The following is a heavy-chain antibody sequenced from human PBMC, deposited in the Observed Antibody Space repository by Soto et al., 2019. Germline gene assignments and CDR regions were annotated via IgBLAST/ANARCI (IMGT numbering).Heavy chain of an antibody. Sequence: HVQLVQSGAEVKKPESSVKVCCKASGGTFSSYAISWVRQSPGQGLEGMGRIIPIFGTANYAQKFQGRVTITADESPSTAYMELTSLRSQDTAVYYCGLGSSGRSLYYFDYWGPGTQVTVSS. V-gene: IGHV1-69*01. CDR1: GGTFSSYA. CDR3: GLGSSGRSLYYFDY. D-gene: IGHD3-22*01. J-gene: IGHJ4*02. CDR2: IIPIFGTA.